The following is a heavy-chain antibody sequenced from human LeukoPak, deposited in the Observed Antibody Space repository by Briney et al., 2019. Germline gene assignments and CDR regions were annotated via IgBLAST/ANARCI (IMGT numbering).Heavy chain of an antibody. CDR3: AYKRFESTVWYPLDY. CDR2: ISWDDVK. Sequence: SGPTLVKPTQTLTLTCTFSGFSLSTSGVGVGWIRQPPGKALEWLALISWDDVKHYSPSLKTRLTITKDTSKNQVVLILTNMDPVDTATYYCAYKRFESTVWYPLDYWGQGTLVTVSS. D-gene: IGHD6-19*01. V-gene: IGHV2-5*02. J-gene: IGHJ4*02. CDR1: GFSLSTSGVG.